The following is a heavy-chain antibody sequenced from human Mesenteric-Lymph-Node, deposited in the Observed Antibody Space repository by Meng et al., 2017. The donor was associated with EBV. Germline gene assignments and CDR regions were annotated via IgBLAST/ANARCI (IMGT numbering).Heavy chain of an antibody. D-gene: IGHD2-2*02. CDR3: ARVDYTKSLPFDY. Sequence: QVQLTQWGPVWLTPSMTLSPTCAVYGGSCNGYSWTWIRQPPGKGLEWIGEIDHSGSNNYNPSLKSRVTMAVDTSKNQFSLKLASVTAADTAVYYCARVDYTKSLPFDYWGRGTLVTVSS. CDR1: GGSCNGYS. V-gene: IGHV4-34*01. J-gene: IGHJ4*02. CDR2: IDHSGSN.